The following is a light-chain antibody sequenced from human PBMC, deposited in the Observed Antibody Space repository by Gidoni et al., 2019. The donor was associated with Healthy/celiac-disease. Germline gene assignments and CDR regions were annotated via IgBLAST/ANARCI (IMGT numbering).Light chain of an antibody. J-gene: IGKJ4*01. CDR2: WAS. CDR3: QQYYSTPQT. Sequence: DIVMTQSPDSLAVSLGERATINCKSSQSFLYSSNNKNYLAWYQQKPGQPPKLLIYWASTRESGVPDRFSGSGSGTYFTLTISSLQAEDVAVYYCQQYYSTPQTFGGGTKVEIK. V-gene: IGKV4-1*01. CDR1: QSFLYSSNNKNY.